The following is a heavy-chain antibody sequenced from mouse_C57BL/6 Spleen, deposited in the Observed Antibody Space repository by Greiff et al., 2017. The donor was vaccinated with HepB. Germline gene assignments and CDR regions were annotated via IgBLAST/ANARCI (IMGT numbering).Heavy chain of an antibody. D-gene: IGHD2-10*02. J-gene: IGHJ1*03. CDR3: AKDKYGNYVDWYFDV. CDR1: GFSLTSYG. Sequence: QVQLQQSGPGLVQPSQSLSITCTVSGFSLTSYGVHWVRQSPGKGLEWLGVIWRGGSTDYNAAFMSRLSITKDNSKSQVFFKMNSLQAGDAAIYYCAKDKYGNYVDWYFDVWGTGTTVTVSS. V-gene: IGHV2-5*01. CDR2: IWRGGST.